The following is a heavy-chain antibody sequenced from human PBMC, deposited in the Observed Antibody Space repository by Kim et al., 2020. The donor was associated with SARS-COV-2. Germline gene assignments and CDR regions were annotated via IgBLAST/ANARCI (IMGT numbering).Heavy chain of an antibody. Sequence: SETLSLTCTVSGGSISSSSYYWGWIRQPPGNGLEWIGSIYYSGSTYYNSSLKSRVTISVDTSKNQFSLKLSSVTAADTAVYYCARSSSSWDYYYYGMDI. CDR2: IYYSGST. J-gene: IGHJ6*01. V-gene: IGHV4-39*07. CDR3: ARSSSSWDYYYYGMDI. D-gene: IGHD6-13*01. CDR1: GGSISSSSYY.